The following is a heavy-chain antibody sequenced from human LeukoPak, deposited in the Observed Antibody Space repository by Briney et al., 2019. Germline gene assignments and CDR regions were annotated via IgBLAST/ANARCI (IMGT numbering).Heavy chain of an antibody. Sequence: GGSLRLSCAASGFTFSSYGMHWVRQAPGKGLEWVSYISSSSTYTNYADSVKGRFTISRDNAKNSLYLQMNSLRAEDTAVYSCAREVYSDNDYWGQGTLVTVSS. CDR2: ISSSSTYT. CDR1: GFTFSSYG. D-gene: IGHD3-22*01. CDR3: AREVYSDNDY. V-gene: IGHV3-21*05. J-gene: IGHJ4*02.